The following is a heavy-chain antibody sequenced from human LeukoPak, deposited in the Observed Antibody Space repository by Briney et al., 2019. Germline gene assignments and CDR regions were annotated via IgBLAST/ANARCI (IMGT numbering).Heavy chain of an antibody. CDR1: GFTFSSYG. V-gene: IGHV3-33*01. J-gene: IGHJ4*02. D-gene: IGHD3-16*01. Sequence: PGRSLRLSCVASGFTFSSYGMHWVRQAPGKGLEWVAVIWYDGSNKSYGDSVKGRFTISRDNSKNTVYLQMNNLRVEDTAVYYCTRDIWGGATPSDYWGRGTLVTVSS. CDR3: TRDIWGGATPSDY. CDR2: IWYDGSNK.